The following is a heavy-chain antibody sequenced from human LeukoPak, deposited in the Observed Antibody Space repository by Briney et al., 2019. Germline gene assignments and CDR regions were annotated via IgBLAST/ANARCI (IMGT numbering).Heavy chain of an antibody. CDR3: AREGYCSGGSCSDWYFDL. Sequence: PGGSLRLSCAASRFTFSSYAMIWVRQAPGKGLEWVSTINGVGGNTYYADPVKGRFTISRDNSKNMLYLQMNSLRAEDTAIYYCAREGYCSGGSCSDWYFDLWGRGTLVTVSS. J-gene: IGHJ2*01. V-gene: IGHV3-23*01. D-gene: IGHD2-15*01. CDR1: RFTFSSYA. CDR2: INGVGGNT.